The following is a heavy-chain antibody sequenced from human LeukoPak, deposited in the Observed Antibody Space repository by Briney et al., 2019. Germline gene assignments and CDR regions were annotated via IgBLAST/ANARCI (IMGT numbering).Heavy chain of an antibody. Sequence: PGGSLRLSCAASGFTFSGSAMHWVRQASGKGLEWVGRIRSKANNYATAYAASVKGRFTISRDDSKNTAYLQMNSLKTEDTAVYYCTRHAYDSSGYLVARDYWGQGTLATVSS. CDR1: GFTFSGSA. V-gene: IGHV3-73*01. CDR2: IRSKANNYAT. D-gene: IGHD3-22*01. J-gene: IGHJ4*02. CDR3: TRHAYDSSGYLVARDY.